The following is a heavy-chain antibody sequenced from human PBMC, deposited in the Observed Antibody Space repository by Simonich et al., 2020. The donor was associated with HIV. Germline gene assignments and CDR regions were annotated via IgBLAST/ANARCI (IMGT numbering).Heavy chain of an antibody. CDR3: ARLTAGGLGEYFQH. CDR2: INHSGNT. V-gene: IGHV4-34*01. D-gene: IGHD6-13*01. CDR1: GGSFSGYY. J-gene: IGHJ1*01. Sequence: QVQLQQWGAGLLKPSETLSLTCAVYGGSFSGYYWSWIRHPPGKGLEWIGEINHSGNTNYNPSLKSRVTISVDTSKNQFSLKLSSVTAADTAVYYCARLTAGGLGEYFQHWGQGTLVTVSS.